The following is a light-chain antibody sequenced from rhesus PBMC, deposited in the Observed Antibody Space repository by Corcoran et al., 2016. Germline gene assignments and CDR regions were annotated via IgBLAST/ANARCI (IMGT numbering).Light chain of an antibody. CDR3: QQYSSSPRT. CDR2: KAS. V-gene: IGKV1-22*01. Sequence: DIQMTQSPSSLSASVGDTVTITCRASQSISSWLAWLQPKPGKAPKFLSYKASTLQMGGPSRFSGSGSGTDFTLTISSLQAEDFATYYCQQYSSSPRTFGQGTKVEIK. J-gene: IGKJ1*01. CDR1: QSISSW.